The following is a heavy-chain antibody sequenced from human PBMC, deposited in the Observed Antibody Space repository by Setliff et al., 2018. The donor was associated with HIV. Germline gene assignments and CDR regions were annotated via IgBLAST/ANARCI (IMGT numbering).Heavy chain of an antibody. CDR2: MNPKSGKT. V-gene: IGHV1-8*03. J-gene: IGHJ6*03. Sequence: ASVKVSCKASGYSFTNYDINWVRQATGQGLEWMGWMNPKSGKTGYAQKFQGRVTITRNNSISTVYMDLDSLRSDDAAVYYCARGFYDFFYNYYMDVWGKGTTVTVSS. CDR1: GYSFTNYD. CDR3: ARGFYDFFYNYYMDV. D-gene: IGHD3-3*01.